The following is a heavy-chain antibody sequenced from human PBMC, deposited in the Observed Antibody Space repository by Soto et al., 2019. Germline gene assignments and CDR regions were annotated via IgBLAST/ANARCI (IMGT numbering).Heavy chain of an antibody. CDR2: ISGSGGST. CDR1: GFTFSSYA. CDR3: AKDLKAAAGMARDYYYYYGMDV. J-gene: IGHJ6*02. D-gene: IGHD6-13*01. V-gene: IGHV3-23*01. Sequence: GGSLRLSCAASGFTFSSYAMSWVRQAPGKGLEWVSAISGSGGSTYYADSVKGRFTISRDNSKNTLYLQMNSLRAEDTAVYYCAKDLKAAAGMARDYYYYYGMDVWGQGTTVTVSS.